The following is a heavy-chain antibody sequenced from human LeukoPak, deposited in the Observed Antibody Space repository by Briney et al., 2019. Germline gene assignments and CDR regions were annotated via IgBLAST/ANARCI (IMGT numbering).Heavy chain of an antibody. CDR1: GGSISSYY. Sequence: PSETLSLTCTVSGGSISSYYWSWIRQPPGKGLEWMGYIYYSGSTNYNPSLKSRVTISVDTSKNQFSLKLSSVTAADTAVYFCARHEDEGTGYSWNYFDYWGLGTLVTVSS. CDR2: IYYSGST. CDR3: ARHEDEGTGYSWNYFDY. V-gene: IGHV4-59*01. D-gene: IGHD1-20*01. J-gene: IGHJ4*02.